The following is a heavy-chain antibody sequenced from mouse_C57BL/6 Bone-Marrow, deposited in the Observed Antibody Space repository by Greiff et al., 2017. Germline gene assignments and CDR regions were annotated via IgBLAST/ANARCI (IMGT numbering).Heavy chain of an antibody. CDR2: IDPSDSYT. J-gene: IGHJ1*03. V-gene: IGHV1-69*01. CDR1: GYTFTSYW. CDR3: ERCRNYGSSDGYCDD. D-gene: IGHD1-1*01. Sequence: VQLQQPGAELVMPGASVKLSCKASGYTFTSYWMHWVKQRPGQGLEWIGEIDPSDSYTNYNQKFKGKSTLTVDKSSSTAYMQLSSLTSEDSAVXSWERCRNYGSSDGYCDDWGTGTTVTVSS.